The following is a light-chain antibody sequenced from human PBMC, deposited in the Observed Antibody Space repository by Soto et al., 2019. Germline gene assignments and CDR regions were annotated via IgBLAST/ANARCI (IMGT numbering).Light chain of an antibody. Sequence: IMMTQSPSTLSVSPGERATLSCRASQSVSSSYLAWYQQKPGQAPRLLIYGASSRATGIPDRFSGGGSGTDFTLTISRLEPEDFAVYYCQQFSSYPLTFGGGTKVDI. CDR3: QQFSSYPLT. J-gene: IGKJ4*01. V-gene: IGKV3-20*01. CDR2: GAS. CDR1: QSVSSSY.